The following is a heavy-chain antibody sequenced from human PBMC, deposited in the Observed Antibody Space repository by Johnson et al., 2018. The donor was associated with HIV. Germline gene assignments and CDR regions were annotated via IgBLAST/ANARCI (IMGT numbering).Heavy chain of an antibody. Sequence: QVQLVESGGGVVQPGRSLRLSCAASGFTFSSYGMHWVRQAPGKGLEWVAFRRYDGRNKYYVDSVKGRFTISRDNSKNTLYLQMNSLRAEDTAVYYCASHQTAGLRLGDLSSYDAFDIWGQGTMVTVSS. CDR1: GFTFSSYG. V-gene: IGHV3-33*01. CDR3: ASHQTAGLRLGDLSSYDAFDI. CDR2: RRYDGRNK. D-gene: IGHD3-16*02. J-gene: IGHJ3*02.